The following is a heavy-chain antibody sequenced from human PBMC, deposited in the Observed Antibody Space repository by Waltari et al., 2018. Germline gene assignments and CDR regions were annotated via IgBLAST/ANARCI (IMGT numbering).Heavy chain of an antibody. Sequence: GGSISSSSYYWGWIRQPPGKGLEWIGSIYYSGSTYYNPSLKSRVTISVDTSKNQFSLKLSSVTAADTAVYYCAQQYYYDSSGYSFDYWGQGTLVTVSS. CDR2: IYYSGST. J-gene: IGHJ4*02. V-gene: IGHV4-39*01. CDR1: GGSISSSSYY. CDR3: AQQYYYDSSGYSFDY. D-gene: IGHD3-22*01.